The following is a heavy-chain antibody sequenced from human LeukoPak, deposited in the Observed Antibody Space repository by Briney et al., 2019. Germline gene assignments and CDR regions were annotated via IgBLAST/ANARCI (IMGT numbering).Heavy chain of an antibody. J-gene: IGHJ4*02. D-gene: IGHD1-20*01. CDR3: ATPDRITGQDY. CDR1: GGSISSYY. CDR2: IYYSGST. Sequence: PSETLSLTCTVSGGSISSYYWSWIRQPPGKGLEWIGYIYYSGSTNYNPSLKSRVTISVDTSKNQFSLKLSSVTAADTAVYYCATPDRITGQDYWGQGTLVTVSS. V-gene: IGHV4-59*01.